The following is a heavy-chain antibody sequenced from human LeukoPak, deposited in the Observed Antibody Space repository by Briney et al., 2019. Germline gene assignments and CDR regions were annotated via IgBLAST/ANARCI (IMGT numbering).Heavy chain of an antibody. Sequence: PGGSLRLSCAVSGITLSNYGMSWVRQAPGKGLEWVAGISDSGGSTKYADSVKGRFTIARDNRKNTLYLQMNSLRAEDTAVYFYAKRGVVIRVILVGFHKEAYYFESWGQGALVTVSS. D-gene: IGHD3/OR15-3a*01. CDR3: AKRGVVIRVILVGFHKEAYYFES. V-gene: IGHV3-23*01. CDR1: GITLSNYG. CDR2: ISDSGGST. J-gene: IGHJ4*02.